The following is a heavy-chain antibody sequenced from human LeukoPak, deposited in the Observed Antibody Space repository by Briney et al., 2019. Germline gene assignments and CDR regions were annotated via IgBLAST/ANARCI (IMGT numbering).Heavy chain of an antibody. CDR1: GFTFSNHW. V-gene: IGHV3-74*01. J-gene: IGHJ4*02. Sequence: GGSLRLSCAASGFTFSNHWMHWVRQAPGKGLVWVSRTKSDGSSTTYADSVKGRFTISRDNAKNSLNLQMNSLRAEDTAVYYCARGTLYYGSENYDYWGQGTLVTVSS. CDR3: ARGTLYYGSENYDY. CDR2: TKSDGSST. D-gene: IGHD3-10*01.